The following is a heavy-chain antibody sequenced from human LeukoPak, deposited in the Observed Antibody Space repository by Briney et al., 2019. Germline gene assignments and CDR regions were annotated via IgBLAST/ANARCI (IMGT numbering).Heavy chain of an antibody. CDR2: MNPNSGNT. J-gene: IGHJ1*01. CDR1: GYTFTSYD. V-gene: IGHV1-8*01. Sequence: ASVKVSCKASGYTFTSYDINWVRQATGQGLEWMGWMNPNSGNTGYAQKFQGRVTMTRNTSISTAYMELSSLRSEDTAVYYCAKVGDILTGYPESAEYFQHWGQGTLVSVSS. D-gene: IGHD3-9*01. CDR3: AKVGDILTGYPESAEYFQH.